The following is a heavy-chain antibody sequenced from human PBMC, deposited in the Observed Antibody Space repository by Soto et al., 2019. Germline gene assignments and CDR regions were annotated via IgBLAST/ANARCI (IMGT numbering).Heavy chain of an antibody. CDR2: IWYDGSNK. D-gene: IGHD3-10*01. CDR3: ARDLGPGGSGSLDY. Sequence: GESLKISCAASGFTFSSYGMHWVRQAPGKGLEWVAVIWYDGSNKYYADSVKGRFTISRDNSKNTLYLQMNSLRAEDTAVYYCARDLGPGGSGSLDYWGQGTLVTVSS. CDR1: GFTFSSYG. V-gene: IGHV3-33*01. J-gene: IGHJ4*02.